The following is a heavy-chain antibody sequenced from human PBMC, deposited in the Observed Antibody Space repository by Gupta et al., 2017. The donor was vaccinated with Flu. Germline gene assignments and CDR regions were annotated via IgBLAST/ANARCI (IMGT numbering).Heavy chain of an antibody. D-gene: IGHD1-14*01. CDR2: ISSSGSTI. CDR1: GFTFSSYE. V-gene: IGHV3-48*03. CDR3: ARGTPSGSTEPYLDY. J-gene: IGHJ4*02. Sequence: EVQLVESGGGLVQPGGSLRLSCAASGFTFSSYEMNWVRQAPGKGLEWVSYISSSGSTIYYADSVKGRFTISRDNAKNSLYLQMNSLRAEDTAVYYCARGTPSGSTEPYLDYWGQGTLVTVSS.